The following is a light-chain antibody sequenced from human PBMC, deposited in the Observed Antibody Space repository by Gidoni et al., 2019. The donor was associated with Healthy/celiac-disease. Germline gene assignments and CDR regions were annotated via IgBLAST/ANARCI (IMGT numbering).Light chain of an antibody. Sequence: EIVLPQSPATLSLSPGERATLSCRASQSVSSYLAWYQQKPGQAPRLLIYEASNRATGIPARFSGSGSGTDFTLTISSLEPEDFAVYYCQQRSNWPTFXGXTKVEIK. J-gene: IGKJ4*01. V-gene: IGKV3-11*01. CDR2: EAS. CDR1: QSVSSY. CDR3: QQRSNWPT.